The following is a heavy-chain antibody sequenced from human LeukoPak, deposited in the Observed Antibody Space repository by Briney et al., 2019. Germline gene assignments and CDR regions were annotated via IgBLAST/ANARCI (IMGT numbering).Heavy chain of an antibody. CDR2: IIPIFGTA. Sequence: SVKVSCKAPGGTFSSYAISWMRQAPGQGLEWIGRIIPIFGTANYAQKFQGRVTITTDESTSTAYMELSSLRSEDTAVYYCAPTWGGGSRYFDLWGRGTLVTVSS. CDR3: APTWGGGSRYFDL. J-gene: IGHJ2*01. D-gene: IGHD2-15*01. CDR1: GGTFSSYA. V-gene: IGHV1-69*05.